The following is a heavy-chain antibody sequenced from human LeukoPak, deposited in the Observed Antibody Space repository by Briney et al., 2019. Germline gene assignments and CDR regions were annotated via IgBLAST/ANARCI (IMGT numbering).Heavy chain of an antibody. D-gene: IGHD1-26*01. V-gene: IGHV3-30*03. CDR2: ISYDGSHK. CDR3: ARARLQWEVRYPRFDS. CDR1: GFAFSTYA. J-gene: IGHJ4*02. Sequence: GRSLRLSCSASGFAFSTYAMHWVRQAPGKGLEWVAVISYDGSHKDYGDPVKGRFTLSRDNSKSTVFLEMSSLRAEDTAVYHCARARLQWEVRYPRFDSWGQGTLVTVSS.